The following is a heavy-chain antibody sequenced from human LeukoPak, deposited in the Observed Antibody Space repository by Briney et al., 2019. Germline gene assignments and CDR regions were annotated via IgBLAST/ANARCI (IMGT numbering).Heavy chain of an antibody. J-gene: IGHJ4*02. CDR2: IYNTGST. CDR3: ARHAGGAHLDY. V-gene: IGHV4-30-4*01. Sequence: SPSETLSLTCTVSGGSLSSGDYYWSWIRQPPGMGLEWFGYIYNTGSTYYNPSLKSRVTISVDTSKNQFSLKLSSVTAADTAVYYCARHAGGAHLDYWGQGTLVTVSS. D-gene: IGHD1-26*01. CDR1: GGSLSSGDYY.